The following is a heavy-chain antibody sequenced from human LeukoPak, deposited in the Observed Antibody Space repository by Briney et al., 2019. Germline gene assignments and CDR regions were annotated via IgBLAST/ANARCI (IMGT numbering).Heavy chain of an antibody. V-gene: IGHV1-69-2*01. CDR2: VDPEDGET. Sequence: ASVKISCKVSGHTFTDNYMHWVQQAPGKGLEWMRLVDPEDGETIYAENFQGRITITADTSTDTAYMELTSLRSEDTALYYCATGTVVGRGYYAMDVWGQGTTVTVSS. CDR1: GHTFTDNY. J-gene: IGHJ6*02. CDR3: ATGTVVGRGYYAMDV. D-gene: IGHD4-23*01.